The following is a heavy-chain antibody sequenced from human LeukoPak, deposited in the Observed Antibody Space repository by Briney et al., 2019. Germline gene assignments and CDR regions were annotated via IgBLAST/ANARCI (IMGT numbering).Heavy chain of an antibody. J-gene: IGHJ4*02. CDR3: TTRFIDDYGDYLLDY. Sequence: GRSLRLSCAASGFTFSNAWMSWVRQAPGKGLEWVGRIKSKTDGGTTDYAAPVKGRFTISRDDSKNTLYLQMNSLKTEDTAVYYCTTRFIDDYGDYLLDYWGQGTLVTVSS. D-gene: IGHD4-17*01. V-gene: IGHV3-15*01. CDR1: GFTFSNAW. CDR2: IKSKTDGGTT.